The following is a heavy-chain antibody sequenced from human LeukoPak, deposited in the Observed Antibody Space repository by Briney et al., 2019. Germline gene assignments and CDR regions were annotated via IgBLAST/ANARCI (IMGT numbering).Heavy chain of an antibody. J-gene: IGHJ6*03. CDR2: IYTSGST. Sequence: SETLSLTCTVSGGSISSGSYYWSWIRQPAGKGLEWIGRIYTSGSTNYNPSLKSRVTISVDTSKNQFSLKLSSVTAADTAVYYCAGTGYYYDSSGYYPSEYYYYYMDVWGKGTTVTISS. CDR1: GGSISSGSYY. CDR3: AGTGYYYDSSGYYPSEYYYYYMDV. D-gene: IGHD3-22*01. V-gene: IGHV4-61*02.